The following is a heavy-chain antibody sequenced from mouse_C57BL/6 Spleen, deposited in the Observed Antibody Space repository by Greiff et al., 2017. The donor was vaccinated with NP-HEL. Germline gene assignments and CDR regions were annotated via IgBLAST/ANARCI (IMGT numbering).Heavy chain of an antibody. J-gene: IGHJ3*01. V-gene: IGHV1-80*01. CDR3: ARSDYGYDAY. CDR1: GYAFSSYW. Sequence: LQQSGASVKISCKASGYAFSSYWMNWVKQRPGKGLEWIGQIYPGDGDTNYNGKFKGKATLTADKSSSTAYMQLSSLTSEDSAVYFCARSDYGYDAYWGQGTLVTVSA. CDR2: IYPGDGDT. D-gene: IGHD2-2*01.